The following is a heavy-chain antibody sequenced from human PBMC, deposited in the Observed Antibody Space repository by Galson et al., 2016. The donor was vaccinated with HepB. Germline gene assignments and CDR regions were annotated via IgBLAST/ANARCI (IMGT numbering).Heavy chain of an antibody. Sequence: QSGAEVKKPGESLKISCRASGYTFTNFWIGWVRQTPGKDLEWVGIMSPGDSDARYSPSFQGQVTMSADKSISTAYLQWSSLKASDTAIYYCARHAIGGHIVVVTAPFDSWGQGTLVTVSS. CDR3: ARHAIGGHIVVVTAPFDS. CDR2: MSPGDSDA. V-gene: IGHV5-51*01. CDR1: GYTFTNFW. J-gene: IGHJ4*02. D-gene: IGHD2-21*02.